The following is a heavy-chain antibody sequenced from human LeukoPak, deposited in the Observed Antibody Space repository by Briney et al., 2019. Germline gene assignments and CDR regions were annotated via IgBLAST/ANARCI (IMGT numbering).Heavy chain of an antibody. CDR2: IYYSGST. CDR1: GGSISSGDYY. J-gene: IGHJ4*02. Sequence: SETLSLTCTVSGGSISSGDYYWSWIRRPPGKGLEWIGYIYYSGSTYYNPSLESRVTISVDTSKNQFSLKLSSVTAADTAVYYCARTYILTGYYTFDYWGQGTLVTVSS. V-gene: IGHV4-30-4*08. CDR3: ARTYILTGYYTFDY. D-gene: IGHD3-9*01.